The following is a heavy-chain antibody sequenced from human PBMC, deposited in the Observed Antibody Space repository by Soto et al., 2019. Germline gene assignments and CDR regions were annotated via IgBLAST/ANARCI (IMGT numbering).Heavy chain of an antibody. CDR3: ARLLHGYIPVSDY. V-gene: IGHV1-18*01. J-gene: IGHJ4*02. Sequence: ASVKVSCKASGYTFSSYGISWVRQAPGQGLEWMGWISASNGNTDYAQSLQGRITMTTDTSTSTAYMELSSLRSEDTAVYYCARLLHGYIPVSDYWGQG. CDR1: GYTFSSYG. D-gene: IGHD5-12*01. CDR2: ISASNGNT.